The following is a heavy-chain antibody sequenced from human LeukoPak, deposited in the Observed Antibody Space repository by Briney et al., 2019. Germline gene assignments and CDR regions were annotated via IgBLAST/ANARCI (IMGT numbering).Heavy chain of an antibody. D-gene: IGHD3-22*01. CDR3: ARGGTYYYDSSGYCLDY. J-gene: IGHJ4*02. Sequence: GESLKISCKGSGYSFTSYWIGWARQMPGKGLEWMGIIYPGDSDTRYSPSFQGQVTISADKSISTAYLQWSSLKASDTAMYYCARGGTYYYDSSGYCLDYWGQGTLVTVSS. CDR1: GYSFTSYW. V-gene: IGHV5-51*01. CDR2: IYPGDSDT.